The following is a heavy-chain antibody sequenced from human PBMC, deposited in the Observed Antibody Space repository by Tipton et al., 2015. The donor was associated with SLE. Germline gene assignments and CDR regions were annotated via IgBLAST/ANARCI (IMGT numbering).Heavy chain of an antibody. D-gene: IGHD3-3*01. Sequence: LRLSCTVSGGSINSYYWSWIRQPPGKGLEWIGYIYYSGSTNYSGSTNYNPSLKSRVTISLDTSKSQFSLKLSSVTAADTAVYYCARGGGIRFLEWDYYYMDVWGKGTTVTVSS. J-gene: IGHJ6*03. CDR3: ARGGGIRFLEWDYYYMDV. V-gene: IGHV4-59*01. CDR2: IYYSGSTNYSGST. CDR1: GGSINSYY.